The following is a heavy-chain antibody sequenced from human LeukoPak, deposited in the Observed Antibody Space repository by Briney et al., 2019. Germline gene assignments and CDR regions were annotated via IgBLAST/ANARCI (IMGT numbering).Heavy chain of an antibody. D-gene: IGHD5-24*01. V-gene: IGHV3-23*01. Sequence: GGSLRLSCAVSGFTFRDAAMTWVRQAPGKGLEWVSLISPSGNNAYYADSVKGRFTISRDNSNTLSLQMNSLRVEDTAIYYCAKDIQLSTWGLGTMVTVSS. CDR3: AKDIQLST. CDR1: GFTFRDAA. J-gene: IGHJ3*01. CDR2: ISPSGNNA.